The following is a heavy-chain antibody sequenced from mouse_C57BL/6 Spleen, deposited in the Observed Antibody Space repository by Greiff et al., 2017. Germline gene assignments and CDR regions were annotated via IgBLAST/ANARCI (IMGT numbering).Heavy chain of an antibody. V-gene: IGHV1-82*01. D-gene: IGHD1-1*01. CDR3: ARSTMVVGGFGC. CDR2: IYPGDGDT. Sequence: VQLQQSGPELVKPGASVKISCKASGYAFSSSWMNWVKQRPGKGLEWIGRIYPGDGDTNYNGKFKGKATLTADKSSSTAYMQLSSLTAEDSAVYFCARSTMVVGGFGCWGQGTTLTVS. J-gene: IGHJ2*01. CDR1: GYAFSSSW.